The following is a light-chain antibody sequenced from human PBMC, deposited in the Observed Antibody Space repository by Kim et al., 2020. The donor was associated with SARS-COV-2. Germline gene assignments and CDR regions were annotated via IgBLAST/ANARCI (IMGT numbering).Light chain of an antibody. CDR1: QGISTN. CDR3: QQFNSYSPT. CDR2: AAS. V-gene: IGKV1-9*01. J-gene: IGKJ4*01. Sequence: IQLTQSPSSLSASVRDRVTITCRASQGISTNLAWYQQTPGKAPRVLIYAASTLQSGVPSRFNGSGSGTDFTLTISSLQPEDFATYYCQQFNSYSPTFGGGTKLEI.